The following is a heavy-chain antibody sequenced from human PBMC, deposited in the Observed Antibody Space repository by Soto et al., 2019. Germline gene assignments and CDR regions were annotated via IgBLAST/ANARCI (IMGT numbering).Heavy chain of an antibody. V-gene: IGHV3-23*01. D-gene: IGHD3-22*01. Sequence: EVQLLESGGDLIQPGGSLRLSCAASGFTFNIYAMTWVRQAPGKGLEWVSAISRYGDITYYADSVEGRFTISRDNSKNTLYLQMNSLRAEDTAVYYCAKDRYLDHDSRGYLFDNWGQGTLFTVSS. CDR2: ISRYGDIT. CDR1: GFTFNIYA. J-gene: IGHJ4*02. CDR3: AKDRYLDHDSRGYLFDN.